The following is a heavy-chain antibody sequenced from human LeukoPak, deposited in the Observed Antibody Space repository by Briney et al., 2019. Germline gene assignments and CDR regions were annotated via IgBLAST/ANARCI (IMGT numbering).Heavy chain of an antibody. Sequence: PGGSLRLSCAASGFIVNDNYMSWVRLAPGKGLEWISVIYKDGRTFYAESVEGRFTISRVYSKNTLYLQMNSLRDEDTAVYYCARVRWGGNPGFDHWGPGAQVTVSS. CDR1: GFIVNDNY. V-gene: IGHV3-53*01. J-gene: IGHJ4*02. D-gene: IGHD4-23*01. CDR2: IYKDGRT. CDR3: ARVRWGGNPGFDH.